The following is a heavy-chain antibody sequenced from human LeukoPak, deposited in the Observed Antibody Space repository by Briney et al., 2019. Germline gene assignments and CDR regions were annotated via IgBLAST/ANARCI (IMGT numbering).Heavy chain of an antibody. CDR3: ARERVFYCSSTSCHYYYYYYMDV. CDR1: GFTFSSYC. Sequence: GGSLRLSCAASGFTFSSYCMSWVRQAPGKGLEWVANINESGGRKYYVDSVKGRFTISRDNAKNSLYLQMNSLRAEDTAVYYCARERVFYCSSTSCHYYYYYYMDVWGKGTTVTVSS. CDR2: INESGGRK. J-gene: IGHJ6*03. V-gene: IGHV3-7*01. D-gene: IGHD2-2*01.